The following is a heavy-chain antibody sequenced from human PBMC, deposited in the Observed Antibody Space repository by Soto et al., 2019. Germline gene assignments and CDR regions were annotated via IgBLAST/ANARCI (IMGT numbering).Heavy chain of an antibody. J-gene: IGHJ5*02. CDR1: GIAFSSYE. V-gene: IGHV3-48*03. Sequence: EVKVVESGGGLVQPGGSLRLTCEASGIAFSSYEMYWVRQAPGKGLGWLSHISGSGTSIHYADSVKGRFTISRDNAKKSLYVQMNSLTVEETATYYCATQEGATRWFDPWGQGTLVTVSS. CDR2: ISGSGTSI. CDR3: ATQEGATRWFDP. D-gene: IGHD1-26*01.